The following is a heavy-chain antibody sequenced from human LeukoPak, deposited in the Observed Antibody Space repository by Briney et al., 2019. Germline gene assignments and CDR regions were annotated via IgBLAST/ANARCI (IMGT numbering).Heavy chain of an antibody. D-gene: IGHD6-19*01. CDR1: GFTFSGHW. J-gene: IGHJ4*02. CDR2: IKPDGSGS. Sequence: GGSLRLSCTASGFTFSGHWMTWVRQAPGKGLEWVGNIKPDGSGSYYVDSVKGRFTISRDNAKTSLYVQMNSLRAEDTAIYYCARWEYTSGWYYIDSWGQGTQVTVSS. V-gene: IGHV3-7*01. CDR3: ARWEYTSGWYYIDS.